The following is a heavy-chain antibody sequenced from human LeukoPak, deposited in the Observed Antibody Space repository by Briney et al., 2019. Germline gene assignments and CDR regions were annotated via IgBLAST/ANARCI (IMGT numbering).Heavy chain of an antibody. J-gene: IGHJ5*02. CDR2: IYYSGST. CDR3: ARGGLRPLNWFDP. CDR1: GGSISSSSYY. V-gene: IGHV4-39*01. D-gene: IGHD3-16*01. Sequence: SETLSLTCTVSGGSISSSSYYWGWIRQPPGKGQEWIGSIYYSGSTYYNPSLKSRVTISVDTSKNQFSLKLSSVTAADTAVYYCARGGLRPLNWFDPWGQGTLVTVSS.